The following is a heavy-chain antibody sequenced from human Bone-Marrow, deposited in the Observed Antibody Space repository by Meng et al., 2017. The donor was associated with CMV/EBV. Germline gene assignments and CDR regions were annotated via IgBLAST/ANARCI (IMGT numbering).Heavy chain of an antibody. CDR1: GGPISSYY. CDR2: IYYSGST. Sequence: SETLSFTCTVSGGPISSYYWSWIRQPPGKGLEWIGYIYYSGSTNYNPSLKSRVTISVDTSKNQFSLKLSSVTAADTAVYYCARWRSGWYGGLDYWGQGTLVTVSS. V-gene: IGHV4-59*01. J-gene: IGHJ4*02. CDR3: ARWRSGWYGGLDY. D-gene: IGHD6-19*01.